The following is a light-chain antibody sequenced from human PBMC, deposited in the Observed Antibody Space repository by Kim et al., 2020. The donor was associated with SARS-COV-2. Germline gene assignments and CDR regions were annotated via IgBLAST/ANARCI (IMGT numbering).Light chain of an antibody. Sequence: QSISISCTGASSDVGTYNLFSGYKQHPDKAPKLIIYEVDKRPSGVSHRFSGAKSGNTASLTISGLQADDEADYYCSSYAGSTTFVVFGGGTQLTVL. CDR3: SSYAGSTTFVV. CDR1: SSDVGTYNL. CDR2: EVD. J-gene: IGLJ2*01. V-gene: IGLV2-23*02.